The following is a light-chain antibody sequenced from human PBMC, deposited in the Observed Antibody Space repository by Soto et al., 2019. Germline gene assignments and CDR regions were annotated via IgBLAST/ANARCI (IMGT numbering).Light chain of an antibody. CDR3: SVWDDSLNAWV. J-gene: IGLJ3*02. V-gene: IGLV2-8*01. CDR2: EVS. Sequence: QSALAQPPSASGSPGQSVTISCTGTSTDVGFYNYVSWYQQHPKKAPKLMIVEVSKRPSGVPDRFSASKSGTSAFLAISGLQAEDEADYDCSVWDDSLNAWVFGGGTKLTVL. CDR1: STDVGFYNY.